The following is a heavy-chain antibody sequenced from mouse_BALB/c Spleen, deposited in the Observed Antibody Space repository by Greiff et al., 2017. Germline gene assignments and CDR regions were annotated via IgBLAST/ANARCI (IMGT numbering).Heavy chain of an antibody. V-gene: IGHV5-4*02. J-gene: IGHJ4*01. D-gene: IGHD2-1*01. Sequence: EVKLVESGGGLVKPGGSLKLSCAASGFTFSDYYMYWVRQTPEKRLEWVATISDGGSYTYYPDSVKGRFTISRDNAKNNLYLQMSSLKSEDTAMYYCARDNGNYEKGSYAMDYGGQGTSVTVSS. CDR2: ISDGGSYT. CDR1: GFTFSDYY. CDR3: ARDNGNYEKGSYAMDY.